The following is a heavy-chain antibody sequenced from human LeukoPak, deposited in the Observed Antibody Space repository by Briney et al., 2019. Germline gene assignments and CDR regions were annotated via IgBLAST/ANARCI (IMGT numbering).Heavy chain of an antibody. CDR3: ARRSGIAVAGAFDY. CDR2: ISGSGDST. CDR1: GFTFSNYA. D-gene: IGHD6-19*01. V-gene: IGHV3-23*01. J-gene: IGHJ4*02. Sequence: GGSLRLSCAASGFTFSNYAMRWARQAPGKGLEWVSGISGSGDSTYYADSVKGRFTISRDNSKNTLYLQMNSLRAEDTAVYYCARRSGIAVAGAFDYWGQGTLVTVSS.